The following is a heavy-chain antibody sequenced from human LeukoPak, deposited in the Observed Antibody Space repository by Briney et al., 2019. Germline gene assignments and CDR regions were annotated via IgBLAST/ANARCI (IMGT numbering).Heavy chain of an antibody. CDR1: GYTFTSYG. D-gene: IGHD6-6*01. Sequence: ASVKVSCKASGYTFTSYGISWVRQAPGQGLEWMGWISAYNGNTNYAQKLQGRVTMTTDTSTSTAYMELRSLRSDDTAVYYCARGLSSADSSSWYYYYYYMDVWGKGTTVTVSS. CDR2: ISAYNGNT. V-gene: IGHV1-18*01. J-gene: IGHJ6*03. CDR3: ARGLSSADSSSWYYYYYYMDV.